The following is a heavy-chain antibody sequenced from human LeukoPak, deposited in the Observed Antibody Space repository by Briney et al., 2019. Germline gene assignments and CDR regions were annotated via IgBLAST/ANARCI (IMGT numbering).Heavy chain of an antibody. CDR1: GFTFSSYA. D-gene: IGHD2-15*01. J-gene: IGHJ6*04. Sequence: GGSLRLSCAASGFTFSSYAMSWVRQAPGKGLEWVSAISGSGGSTYYADSVKGRFTISRGNSKNTLYLQMNSLRAEDTAVYYCARDRGVVVVAARSYYYYYGMDVWGKGTTVTVSS. V-gene: IGHV3-23*01. CDR2: ISGSGGST. CDR3: ARDRGVVVVAARSYYYYYGMDV.